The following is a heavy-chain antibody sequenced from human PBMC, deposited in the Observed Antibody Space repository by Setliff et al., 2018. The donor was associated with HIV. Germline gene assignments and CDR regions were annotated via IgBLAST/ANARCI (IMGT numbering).Heavy chain of an antibody. J-gene: IGHJ4*02. CDR1: GGSFSGYY. CDR2: INHSGST. Sequence: ETLSLTCAVYGGSFSGYYWSWIRQPPGKGLEWIGEINHSGSTNYNMSLWSRVTISLDASRNQFSLELISVTAAGTAVYYCAGGPGTTSIDYWAQGTLVTV. CDR3: AGGPGTTSIDY. D-gene: IGHD1-26*01. V-gene: IGHV4-34*01.